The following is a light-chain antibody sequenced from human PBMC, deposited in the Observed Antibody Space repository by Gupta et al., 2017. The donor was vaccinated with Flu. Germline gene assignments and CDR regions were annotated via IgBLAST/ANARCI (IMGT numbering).Light chain of an antibody. CDR1: QSVGIN. J-gene: IGKJ1*01. V-gene: IGKV3-15*01. CDR3: QQYNNWPRT. Sequence: PATLSVSPGERATLSCRASQSVGINLAWYQQKPGLAPRLLIYGASTRASGIPARFTGSGSMTEFTLTISSLESEDFAIYYCQQYNNWPRTFGQGTKMEIK. CDR2: GAS.